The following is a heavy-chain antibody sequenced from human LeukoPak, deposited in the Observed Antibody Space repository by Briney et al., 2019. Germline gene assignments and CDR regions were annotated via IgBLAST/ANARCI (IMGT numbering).Heavy chain of an antibody. Sequence: GASVKVSCKASGYTFTSYSMNWVRQAPGQGLEWKGWIDANTGNPTYVQGFTGRFVFSLDTSVSTAYLQISSLKAEDTAVYYCARVGHTAMVTVLVYWGQGTLVTVSS. CDR3: ARVGHTAMVTVLVY. J-gene: IGHJ4*02. V-gene: IGHV7-4-1*02. D-gene: IGHD5-18*01. CDR1: GYTFTSYS. CDR2: IDANTGNP.